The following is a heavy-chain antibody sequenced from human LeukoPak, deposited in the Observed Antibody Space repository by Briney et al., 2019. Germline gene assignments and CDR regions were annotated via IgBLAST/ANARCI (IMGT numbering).Heavy chain of an antibody. Sequence: SEALSLTCTVSGVSISSSNSYWGWIRQPAGKGLEWIGSIYYSGSTYYNPSLKSRVTISVDTSKNQFSLKLSSVTAADTAVYYCATRWEVVITGDLFDYWGQGTLVTVSS. CDR2: IYYSGST. CDR1: GVSISSSNSY. V-gene: IGHV4-39*07. J-gene: IGHJ4*02. D-gene: IGHD3-22*01. CDR3: ATRWEVVITGDLFDY.